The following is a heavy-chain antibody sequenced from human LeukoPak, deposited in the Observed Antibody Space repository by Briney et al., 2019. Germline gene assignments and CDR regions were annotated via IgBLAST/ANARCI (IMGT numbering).Heavy chain of an antibody. CDR2: IGGSSSGSTLIT. Sequence: GGSLRLSCEFSGIIFRTYAMNWVRQAPGKGLEWISYIGGSSSGSTLITQYADSVKGRFTISRDNAKNSLYLQMDSLRAEDTAVYYCARDFWSGYYTEDWGQGALVIVSS. CDR3: ARDFWSGYYTED. J-gene: IGHJ4*02. V-gene: IGHV3-48*04. D-gene: IGHD3-3*01. CDR1: GIIFRTYA.